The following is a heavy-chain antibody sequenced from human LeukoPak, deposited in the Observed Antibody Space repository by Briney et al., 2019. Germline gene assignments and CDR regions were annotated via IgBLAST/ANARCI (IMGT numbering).Heavy chain of an antibody. CDR1: GFTFSSSA. CDR3: AKQLPGGRKFEN. Sequence: PGGSLRLSCAASGFTFSSSAMCWVRQAPGKGLEWVAEIGGSGSSAYTYYPDSVKGRFTISRDNSKNTLYLQMNSLRAEDTAVYYCAKQLPGGRKFENWGQGTLVTVSS. D-gene: IGHD1-7*01. V-gene: IGHV3-23*01. CDR2: IGGSGSSAYT. J-gene: IGHJ4*02.